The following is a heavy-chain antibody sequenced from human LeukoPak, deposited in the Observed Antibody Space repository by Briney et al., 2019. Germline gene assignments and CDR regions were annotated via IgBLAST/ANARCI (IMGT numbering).Heavy chain of an antibody. D-gene: IGHD6-13*01. Sequence: ASVKVSCKASGYTFTGYYMHWVRQAPGQGLEWMGWINPNSGGTNYAQKFQGRDTMTRDTSISTAYMELSRLRSDDTAVYYCARVPLIAAAGRYWFDPWGQGTLVTVSS. V-gene: IGHV1-2*02. CDR1: GYTFTGYY. CDR3: ARVPLIAAAGRYWFDP. CDR2: INPNSGGT. J-gene: IGHJ5*02.